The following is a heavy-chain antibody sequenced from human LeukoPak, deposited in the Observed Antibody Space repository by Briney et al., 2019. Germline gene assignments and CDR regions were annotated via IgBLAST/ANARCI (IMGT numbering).Heavy chain of an antibody. CDR3: ARVYSSSYRHFDY. CDR2: IYSGDSA. V-gene: IGHV3-66*01. J-gene: IGHJ4*02. D-gene: IGHD6-6*01. CDR1: GFTVGNNY. Sequence: GGSLRLSCAASGFTVGNNYMSWVRQAPGKGLEWVSVIYSGDSADYADSVKGRFTISRDNSKNTLSLQMNSLRAEDTAVYYCARVYSSSYRHFDYWGQGTLVTVSS.